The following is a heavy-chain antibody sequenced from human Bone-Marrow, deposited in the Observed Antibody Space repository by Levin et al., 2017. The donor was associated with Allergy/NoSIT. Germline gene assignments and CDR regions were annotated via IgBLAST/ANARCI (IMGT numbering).Heavy chain of an antibody. D-gene: IGHD3-9*01. Sequence: ASVKVSCKASGYTFTGYYMHWVRQAPGQGLEWMGWINPNSGGTNYAQKFQGRVTMTRDTSISTAYMELSRLRSDDTAVYYCARALRYFDYNFDYWGQGTLVTVSS. CDR3: ARALRYFDYNFDY. CDR1: GYTFTGYY. CDR2: INPNSGGT. J-gene: IGHJ4*02. V-gene: IGHV1-2*02.